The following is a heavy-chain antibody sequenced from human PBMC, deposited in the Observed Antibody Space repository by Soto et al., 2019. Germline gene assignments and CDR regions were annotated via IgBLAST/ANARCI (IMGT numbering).Heavy chain of an antibody. CDR1: GGSISSYY. CDR3: VRQWTTVTTDEHYYYYMDV. D-gene: IGHD4-17*01. Sequence: SETLSLTCTVSGGSISSYYWSWIRQPPGKGLEWIGYIYYSGSTNYNPSLKSRVTISVDTSKNQFSLKLSSVTAADTAVYYCVRQWTTVTTDEHYYYYMDVWGKGTTVTVSS. V-gene: IGHV4-59*08. J-gene: IGHJ6*03. CDR2: IYYSGST.